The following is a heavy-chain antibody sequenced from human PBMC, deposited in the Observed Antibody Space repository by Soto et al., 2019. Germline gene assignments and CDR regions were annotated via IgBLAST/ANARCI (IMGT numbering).Heavy chain of an antibody. CDR2: FSGFGISS. CDR3: AGDQGGTYQNWFDP. V-gene: IGHV3-21*01. J-gene: IGHJ5*02. D-gene: IGHD1-26*01. CDR1: GFTFSSYA. Sequence: PGGSPRLSCAASGFTFSSYAMNWVRQAPGKGLEWVSSFSGFGISSYYTDSVKGRFTISRDNAKKSLYLQMKNLRPEDTAVYYCAGDQGGTYQNWFDPWGQGALVTVSS.